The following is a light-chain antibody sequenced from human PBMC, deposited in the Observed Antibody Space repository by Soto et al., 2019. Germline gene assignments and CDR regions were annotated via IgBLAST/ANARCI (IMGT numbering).Light chain of an antibody. Sequence: EIVLTQSPATLSFSPGERSTLSCRASQSVSSYLAWYQQKPGQAPRLLIYDASNRATGIPDRFRGSGSGTDFTLTITRLEPEDFAMYYCQQYSSSRTFGQGTKVDI. V-gene: IGKV3-20*01. J-gene: IGKJ1*01. CDR3: QQYSSSRT. CDR1: QSVSSY. CDR2: DAS.